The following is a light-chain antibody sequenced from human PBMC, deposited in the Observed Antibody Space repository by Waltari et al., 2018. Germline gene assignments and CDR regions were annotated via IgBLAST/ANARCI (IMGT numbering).Light chain of an antibody. CDR3: QQSYSTPRT. V-gene: IGKV1-39*01. CDR1: QSISRY. J-gene: IGKJ1*01. CDR2: AAS. Sequence: DIQMTQSPSSLSAAVEDRVTITCRANQSISRYLNWYQQKPGKAPKLLLYAASSLQSGVPSRFSGGGSGTEFTLTISSLQPEDFATYFCQQSYSTPRTFGQGTKVEIK.